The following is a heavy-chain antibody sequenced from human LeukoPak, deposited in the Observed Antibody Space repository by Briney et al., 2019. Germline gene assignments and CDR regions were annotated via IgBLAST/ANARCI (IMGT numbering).Heavy chain of an antibody. CDR1: GFTFSSYA. D-gene: IGHD2-2*01. CDR3: AKGSYCSSTSCYPRPYYFDY. V-gene: IGHV3-23*01. Sequence: PGGSQRLSCAASGFTFSSYAMSWVRQAPRKGLDWVSVISGSGDRTYYADSGKGRFPISRDNSKNTLYLQMNSLRAEDTAVYYCAKGSYCSSTSCYPRPYYFDYWGQGTLVTVSS. CDR2: ISGSGDRT. J-gene: IGHJ4*02.